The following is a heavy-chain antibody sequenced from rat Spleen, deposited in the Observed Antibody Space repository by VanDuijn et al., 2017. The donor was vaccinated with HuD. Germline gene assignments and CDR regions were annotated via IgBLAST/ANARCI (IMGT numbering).Heavy chain of an antibody. CDR3: AGENYYSGDY. CDR1: GFTFSDYY. CDR2: ISYDGGST. D-gene: IGHD1-1*01. V-gene: IGHV5-20*01. J-gene: IGHJ2*01. Sequence: EVQLVESGGGLVQPGRSLKLSCAASGFTFSDYYMAWVRQAPTKGLEWVASISYDGGSTYYRDSVKGRFTISRDNAKSTLYLQMNSLRSEDTATYYCAGENYYSGDYWGQGVTVTVSS.